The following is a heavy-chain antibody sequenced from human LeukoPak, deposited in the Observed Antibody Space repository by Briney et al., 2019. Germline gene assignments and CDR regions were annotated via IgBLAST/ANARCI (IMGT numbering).Heavy chain of an antibody. Sequence: SETLSLTCTVPGGSISSYYWSWIRQPPGKGLEWIGYIYYSGSTNYNPSLKSRVTISVDTSKNQFSLKLSSVTAADTAVYYCARVARQWLVKGFYYYYYMDVWGKGTTVTVSS. CDR1: GGSISSYY. CDR3: ARVARQWLVKGFYYYYYMDV. CDR2: IYYSGST. V-gene: IGHV4-59*01. J-gene: IGHJ6*03. D-gene: IGHD6-19*01.